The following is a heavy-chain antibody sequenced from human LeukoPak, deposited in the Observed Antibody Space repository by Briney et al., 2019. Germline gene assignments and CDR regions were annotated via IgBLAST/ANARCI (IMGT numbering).Heavy chain of an antibody. CDR2: IYHSGST. V-gene: IGHV4-59*01. D-gene: IGHD6-6*01. CDR1: GGSISTYY. Sequence: SETLSLTCTVSGGSISTYYWNWIRQPPGKRLEWIGYIYHSGSTNYNPSLQSRVTISVDTSKNQFSLNLNSVTAADTAVYYCARGGAARLHFQNWGQGTLVTVSS. J-gene: IGHJ1*01. CDR3: ARGGAARLHFQN.